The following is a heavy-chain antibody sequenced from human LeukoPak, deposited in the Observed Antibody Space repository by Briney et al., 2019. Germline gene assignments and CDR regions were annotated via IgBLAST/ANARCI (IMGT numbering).Heavy chain of an antibody. J-gene: IGHJ4*02. CDR2: IYYSGST. D-gene: IGHD3-10*01. V-gene: IGHV4-59*01. CDR1: GGSISSYY. CDR3: ARAVRPGPPDY. Sequence: KPAETLSLTCTVSGGSISSYYWSWIRQPPGKGLEWTGYIYYSGSTNYNPSLKSRVTISVDTSKNQFSLKLSSVTAADTAVYYCARAVRPGPPDYWGQGTLVTVSS.